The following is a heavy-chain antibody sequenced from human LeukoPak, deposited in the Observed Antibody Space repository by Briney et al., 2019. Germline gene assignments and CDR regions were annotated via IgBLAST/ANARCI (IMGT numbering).Heavy chain of an antibody. CDR2: ISYDGSNK. CDR3: ARSQEYYYDSSGYYFGPFDY. Sequence: GGSLRLSCTGSAFTFSNYAMNWVRQAPGKGLEWVAVISYDGSNKYYADSVKGRFTISRDNSKNTLYLQMNSLRAEDTAVYYCARSQEYYYDSSGYYFGPFDYWGQGTLVTVSS. CDR1: AFTFSNYA. D-gene: IGHD3-22*01. J-gene: IGHJ4*02. V-gene: IGHV3-30-3*01.